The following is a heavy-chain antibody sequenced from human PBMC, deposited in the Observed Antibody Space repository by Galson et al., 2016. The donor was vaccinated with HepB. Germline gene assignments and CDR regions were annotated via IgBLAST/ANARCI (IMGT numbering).Heavy chain of an antibody. CDR1: GFTFSNYA. J-gene: IGHJ4*02. D-gene: IGHD6-13*01. V-gene: IGHV3-23*01. CDR3: ARYSNSWAPFDY. Sequence: LRLSCAASGFTFSNYAMTWVRQAPGKGLEWVSGISGSGANTHYANAVKGRFTISRDNSNNTLYLQVNSLRAEDTALYFCARYSNSWAPFDYWGQGRLVTVSS. CDR2: ISGSGANT.